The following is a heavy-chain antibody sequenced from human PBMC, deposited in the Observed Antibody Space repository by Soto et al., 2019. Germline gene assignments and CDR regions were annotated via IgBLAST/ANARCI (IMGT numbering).Heavy chain of an antibody. D-gene: IGHD3-22*01. V-gene: IGHV1-18*01. Sequence: QVQLVQSGAEVKKPGASVKVSCKASGYTFTSYGISWVRQAPGQGLEWMGWISAYNGNTNYAQKLQGRVNMTTDTSTSTAYMELRSLRSDDTAVYYCARVRNDSSGYYYAGSSFDYWGQGTLVTVSS. CDR1: GYTFTSYG. J-gene: IGHJ4*02. CDR3: ARVRNDSSGYYYAGSSFDY. CDR2: ISAYNGNT.